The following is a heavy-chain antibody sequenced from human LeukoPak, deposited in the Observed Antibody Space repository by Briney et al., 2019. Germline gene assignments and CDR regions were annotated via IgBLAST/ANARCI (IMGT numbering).Heavy chain of an antibody. J-gene: IGHJ4*02. V-gene: IGHV4-39*01. D-gene: IGHD3-3*01. CDR2: IYYTGST. CDR1: GGSFSGYY. Sequence: SETLSLTCAVYGGSFSGYYWGWIRQPPGKGLEWIGSIYYTGSTYYNPSLKSRVAMSVDASKNQFSLKLSSVTAADTAVYYCARHHPFWSGYVYYLDYWGQGTLVTVSS. CDR3: ARHHPFWSGYVYYLDY.